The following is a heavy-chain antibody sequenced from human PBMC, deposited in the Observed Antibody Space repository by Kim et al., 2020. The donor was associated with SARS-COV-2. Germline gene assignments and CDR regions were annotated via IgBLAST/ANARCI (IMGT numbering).Heavy chain of an antibody. Sequence: SETLSLTCTVSGGSVSSSSYYWIWIRQPPGKGLEWIGYIYYSGSNNYNPSLKSRVAISIDTSKNQFSLKLSSVTAADTAVYYCARRGTRLDYWGQGTLVTVSS. CDR1: GGSVSSSSYY. CDR3: ARRGTRLDY. V-gene: IGHV4-61*01. J-gene: IGHJ4*02. CDR2: IYYSGSN. D-gene: IGHD1-26*01.